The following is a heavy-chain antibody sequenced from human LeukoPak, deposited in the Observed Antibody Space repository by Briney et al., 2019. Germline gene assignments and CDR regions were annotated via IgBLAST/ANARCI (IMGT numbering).Heavy chain of an antibody. J-gene: IGHJ4*02. CDR2: INPNSGGT. V-gene: IGHV1-2*02. CDR1: GYTFTGYY. Sequence: ASVKVSCKASGYTFTGYYMHWVRQAPGQGLEWMGWINPNSGGTNYAQKFQGRVTMTRDTSTSTVYMELSSLRSEDTAVYYCARDNTAVGPFDKWGQGTLLTVSS. CDR3: ARDNTAVGPFDK. D-gene: IGHD6-13*01.